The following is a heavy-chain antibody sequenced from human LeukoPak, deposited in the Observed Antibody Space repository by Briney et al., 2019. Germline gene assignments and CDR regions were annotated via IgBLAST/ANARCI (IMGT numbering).Heavy chain of an antibody. J-gene: IGHJ3*02. V-gene: IGHV4-38-2*02. D-gene: IGHD3-10*01. CDR1: GSSISYDYY. Sequence: SETLSLTCTVSGSSISYDYYWGWIRQPPGKGLEWIGSMHHSGNTYYSPSLTSRVTISLDTSRNQFSLKLNSVTAADTAVYYCAKSNGYGLVDIWGQGTMVTVSS. CDR2: MHHSGNT. CDR3: AKSNGYGLVDI.